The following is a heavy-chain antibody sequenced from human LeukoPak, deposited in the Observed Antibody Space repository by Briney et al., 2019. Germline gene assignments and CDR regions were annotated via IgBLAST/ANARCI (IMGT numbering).Heavy chain of an antibody. D-gene: IGHD6-13*01. V-gene: IGHV3-74*01. CDR3: AREGFSRGYYYYYYMDV. J-gene: IGHJ6*03. CDR1: GFTFSSYW. CDR2: INSDGSST. Sequence: GGSLRLSCAASGFTFSSYWMHWVRQAPGKGLVWVSRINSDGSSTSYADSVKDRFTISRDNAKNTLYLQMNSLRAEDTAVYYCAREGFSRGYYYYYYMDVWGKGTTVTVSS.